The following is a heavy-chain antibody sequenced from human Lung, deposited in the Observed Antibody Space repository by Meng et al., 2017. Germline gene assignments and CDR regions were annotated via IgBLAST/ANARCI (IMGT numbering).Heavy chain of an antibody. CDR3: ATGAAAADH. CDR1: GFSFTDAW. V-gene: IGHV3-15*01. D-gene: IGHD6-13*01. Sequence: VGWGGSGGGLVKPGGSLGLSCVASGFSFTDAWMSWVRQAPGKGLEWVGRIKSNSDGGTTDYAAPVKGRFTISRDDSKNTLYLQMNSLITEDTAVYFCATGAAAADHWGQGTLVTVSS. CDR2: IKSNSDGGTT. J-gene: IGHJ4*02.